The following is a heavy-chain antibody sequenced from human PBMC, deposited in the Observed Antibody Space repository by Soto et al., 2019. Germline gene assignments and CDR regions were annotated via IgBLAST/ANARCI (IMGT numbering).Heavy chain of an antibody. Sequence: QVQLVESGGGVVQPGRSLRLSCAASGFTFSTYGMHWVRQAPGGGLEWVAFISYDGSNKYYADSVKGRFTISRDNSKNTLYLQMNSLRAEDTAMYYCAKEGGSYSWGQGTLVSVSS. CDR1: GFTFSTYG. V-gene: IGHV3-30*18. J-gene: IGHJ4*02. CDR3: AKEGGSYS. CDR2: ISYDGSNK. D-gene: IGHD1-26*01.